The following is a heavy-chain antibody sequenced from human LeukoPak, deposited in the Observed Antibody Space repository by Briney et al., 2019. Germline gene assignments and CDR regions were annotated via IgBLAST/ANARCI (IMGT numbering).Heavy chain of an antibody. Sequence: GGTLRLSCAASGFTFSNHGMSWVRQAPGKGLEWVSGIRGSGFSTDYADSVKGRFTISRDNSKNTLYLQMNSLRAEDTAVYYCARRGASSGGLDYWGQGTLVTVSS. V-gene: IGHV3-23*01. CDR2: IRGSGFST. D-gene: IGHD6-19*01. CDR1: GFTFSNHG. CDR3: ARRGASSGGLDY. J-gene: IGHJ4*02.